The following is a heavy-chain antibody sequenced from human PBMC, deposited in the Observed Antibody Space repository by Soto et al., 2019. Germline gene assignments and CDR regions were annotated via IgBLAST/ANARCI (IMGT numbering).Heavy chain of an antibody. Sequence: TSETLSLTCTVSGGYISSYYWSWIRQPPGKGLEWIGYIYYSGSTNYNPSLKSRVTISVDTSKNQFSLKLSSVTAADTAVYYCARHVRIVGSSSWYVFDYWGQGTLVPVSS. CDR1: GGYISSYY. CDR2: IYYSGST. CDR3: ARHVRIVGSSSWYVFDY. V-gene: IGHV4-59*08. D-gene: IGHD6-13*01. J-gene: IGHJ4*02.